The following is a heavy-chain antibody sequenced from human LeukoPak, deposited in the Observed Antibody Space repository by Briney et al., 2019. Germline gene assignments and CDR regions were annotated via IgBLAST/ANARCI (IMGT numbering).Heavy chain of an antibody. V-gene: IGHV1-8*01. CDR2: MNPNSGNT. J-gene: IGHJ4*02. D-gene: IGHD3-16*01. CDR1: GYTFTSYD. CDR3: ARGNRPWGSGDY. Sequence: ASVKVSCKASGYTFTSYDINWVRQATGQGLEWMGWMNPNSGNTGYAQKFQGRVTMTRNTSISTAYMELSSLRSEDTAAYYCARGNRPWGSGDYWGQGTLVTVSS.